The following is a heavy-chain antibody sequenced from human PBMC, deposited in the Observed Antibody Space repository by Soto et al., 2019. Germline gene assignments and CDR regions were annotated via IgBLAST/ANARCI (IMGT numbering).Heavy chain of an antibody. CDR3: AKTDSTQITIFGAVLPAGMDV. CDR2: ISGSGVT. CDR1: GFTFSAYV. V-gene: IGHV3-23*01. J-gene: IGHJ6*02. D-gene: IGHD3-3*01. Sequence: GGSLRLSCEASGFTFSAYVMTWVRQAPGKGLEWVAAISGSGVTYYADAVKGRFTISRDNSNTTLDLQMNSLRAEDTAKYYCAKTDSTQITIFGAVLPAGMDVWGQGTTVTVSS.